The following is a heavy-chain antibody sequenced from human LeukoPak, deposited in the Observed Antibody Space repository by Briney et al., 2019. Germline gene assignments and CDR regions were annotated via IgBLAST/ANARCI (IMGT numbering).Heavy chain of an antibody. D-gene: IGHD1-26*01. CDR3: PRAGMGGSHPADY. CDR1: GFTFSSYG. V-gene: IGHV3-33*01. Sequence: PGGSLRLSCAASGFTFSSYGMHWVRQAPGKGLEWVAVIWCDGSNKYYADSVKGRFTISRDNSKNTLYLQMNSLRAEDTAVYYCPRAGMGGSHPADYWGQGTLVTVSS. CDR2: IWCDGSNK. J-gene: IGHJ4*02.